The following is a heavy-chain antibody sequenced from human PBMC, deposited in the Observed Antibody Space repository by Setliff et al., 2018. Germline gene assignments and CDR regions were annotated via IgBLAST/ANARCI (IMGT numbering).Heavy chain of an antibody. Sequence: SETLSLTCTVSGGSISSYYWSWIRQPAGKGLEWIGHIYIGGSTYYNPSLKSRVTISVDTSKNQFSLKLSSVTAADTAVYYCARENLSSGWYVGGYYYYYGMDVWGQGTTVTVSS. CDR1: GGSISSYY. CDR3: ARENLSSGWYVGGYYYYYGMDV. D-gene: IGHD6-19*01. J-gene: IGHJ6*02. CDR2: IYIGGST. V-gene: IGHV4-4*07.